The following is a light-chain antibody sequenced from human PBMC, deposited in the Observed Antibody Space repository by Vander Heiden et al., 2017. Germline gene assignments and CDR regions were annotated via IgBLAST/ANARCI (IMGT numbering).Light chain of an antibody. Sequence: DIQMTQSPSTLSASVGGRVTITCRASQSISSWLAWYQQKPGEAPKLLIYKSSILASGVPSTFSGSGSGTEFTLTISSLQPDDFATFYCQQYNSYPYTFGQGTKLEIK. CDR2: KSS. V-gene: IGKV1-5*03. CDR1: QSISSW. CDR3: QQYNSYPYT. J-gene: IGKJ2*01.